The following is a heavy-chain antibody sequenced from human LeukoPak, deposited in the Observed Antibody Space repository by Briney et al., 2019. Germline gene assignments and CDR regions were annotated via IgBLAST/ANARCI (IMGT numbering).Heavy chain of an antibody. D-gene: IGHD2-15*01. V-gene: IGHV3-30*02. CDR2: IRYEGSNE. CDR3: AKVYGVAGIDY. Sequence: GGSLRLSCAASGFTFSSYGMYWVRQAPGKGLEWVAFIRYEGSNEYYADSVKGRFTTSRDNSKNTLFLQMNSLRGEDTAVYYCAKVYGVAGIDYWGQGTLVTVSS. J-gene: IGHJ4*02. CDR1: GFTFSSYG.